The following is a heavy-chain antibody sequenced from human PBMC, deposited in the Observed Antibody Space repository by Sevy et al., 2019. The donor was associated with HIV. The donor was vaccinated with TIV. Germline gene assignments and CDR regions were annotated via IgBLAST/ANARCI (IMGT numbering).Heavy chain of an antibody. CDR3: ARLTYYYDSSGSQPGDY. CDR1: GGTFSSYA. V-gene: IGHV1-69*13. Sequence: ALVKVSCKASGGTFSSYAISWVRQAPGQGLEWMGGIIPIFGTANYAQKFQGRVTITADESTSTAYMELSSLRSEDTAVYYCARLTYYYDSSGSQPGDYWGQGTLVTVSS. J-gene: IGHJ4*02. CDR2: IIPIFGTA. D-gene: IGHD3-22*01.